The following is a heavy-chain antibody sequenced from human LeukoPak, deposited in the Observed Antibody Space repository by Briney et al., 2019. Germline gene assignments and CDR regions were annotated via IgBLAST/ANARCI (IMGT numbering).Heavy chain of an antibody. CDR1: GFTFSIYA. V-gene: IGHV3-30-3*01. D-gene: IGHD4-23*01. CDR2: ISYDGSNK. CDR3: ARGRPHGNDY. Sequence: GGSLRLSCAVSGFTFSIYAIHWVRQAPGKGLEWVAVISYDGSNKYYADSVKGRFTISRDNSKNTLYLQMNSLRAEDTAVYYCARGRPHGNDYWGQGTLVTVSS. J-gene: IGHJ4*02.